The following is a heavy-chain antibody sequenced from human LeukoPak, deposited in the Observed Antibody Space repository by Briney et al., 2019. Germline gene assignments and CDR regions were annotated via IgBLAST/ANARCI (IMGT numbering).Heavy chain of an antibody. CDR3: ARGGVYSSSCTDY. V-gene: IGHV3-66*01. Sequence: GGSLRLSCVASGFSVSGIHMNWVRQAPGKDLEWVSGLYSGGATYYADSVKGRFTISRDNAKNSLYLQMNSLRAEDTAVYYCARGGVYSSSCTDYWGQGTLVTVSS. J-gene: IGHJ4*02. D-gene: IGHD6-13*01. CDR2: LYSGGAT. CDR1: GFSVSGIH.